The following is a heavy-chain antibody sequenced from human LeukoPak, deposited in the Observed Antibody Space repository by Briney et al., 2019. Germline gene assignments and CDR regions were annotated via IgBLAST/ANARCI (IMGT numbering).Heavy chain of an antibody. CDR3: ARDLRGTLDY. V-gene: IGHV4-59*12. J-gene: IGHJ4*02. D-gene: IGHD3-16*01. Sequence: SETLSLTCTVSGGSISSYYWSCIRQPPGKGLEWIGYIYYSGSTNYNPSLKSRVTISVDTSKNQFSLKLSSVTAADTAVYYCARDLRGTLDYWGQGTLVTVSS. CDR1: GGSISSYY. CDR2: IYYSGST.